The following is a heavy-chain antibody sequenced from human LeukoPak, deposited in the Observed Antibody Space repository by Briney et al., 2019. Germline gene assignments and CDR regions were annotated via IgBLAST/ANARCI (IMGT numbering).Heavy chain of an antibody. CDR2: IYYTRST. D-gene: IGHD3-22*01. J-gene: IGHJ2*01. V-gene: IGHV4-39*01. Sequence: PSETLSLTCTVSGGSISSNNYYWGWIRQPPGKGLEWIGSIYYTRSTYYNPSLKSRVTISVDTSKNQFSLKLTSVTAADTAVYYCARGVTMIVVVIHDWYFDLWGRGTLVTVSS. CDR3: ARGVTMIVVVIHDWYFDL. CDR1: GGSISSNNYY.